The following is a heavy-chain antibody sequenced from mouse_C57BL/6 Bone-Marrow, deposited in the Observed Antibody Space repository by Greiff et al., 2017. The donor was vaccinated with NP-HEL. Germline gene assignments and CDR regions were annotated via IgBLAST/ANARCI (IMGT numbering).Heavy chain of an antibody. V-gene: IGHV1-69*01. CDR1: GYTFTSYW. CDR3: ASTPRYYYGSSYGAMDY. J-gene: IGHJ4*01. D-gene: IGHD1-1*01. CDR2: IDPSDSYT. Sequence: VKLQQPGAELVMPGASVKLSCKASGYTFTSYWMHWVKQRPGQGLEWIGEIDPSDSYTNYNQKFKGKSTLTVAKSSSTAYMQLSSLTSEDSAVYYCASTPRYYYGSSYGAMDYWGQGTSVTVSS.